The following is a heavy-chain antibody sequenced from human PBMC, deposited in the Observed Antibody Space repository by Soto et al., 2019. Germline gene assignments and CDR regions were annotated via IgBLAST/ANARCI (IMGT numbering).Heavy chain of an antibody. CDR1: GFTFSSYW. Sequence: EVQLVESGGGLVQPGGSLRLSCAASGFTFSSYWMHWVRQAPGKGLVWVSRINSDGSSTSYADSVNGQVTISRDNAKNALYLQMNSLRAEDPAVYYCARDLGYYYGMDVWGQGTTVTVSS. V-gene: IGHV3-74*01. CDR3: ARDLGYYYGMDV. CDR2: INSDGSST. J-gene: IGHJ6*02.